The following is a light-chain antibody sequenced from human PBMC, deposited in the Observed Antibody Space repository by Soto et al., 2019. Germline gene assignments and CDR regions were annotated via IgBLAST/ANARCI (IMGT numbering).Light chain of an antibody. CDR3: QQSYSTPRT. CDR2: ATS. J-gene: IGKJ2*01. CDR1: QDIRSY. Sequence: VKMNQSASSLSSSVGDRVTITCRTSQDIRSYLNWYQQRPGKAPKLLIYATSSLQSGVPSRFSGSGSGTDFALTISSLQPEDFATYYCQQSYSTPRTFGQGTKVDI. V-gene: IGKV1-39*01.